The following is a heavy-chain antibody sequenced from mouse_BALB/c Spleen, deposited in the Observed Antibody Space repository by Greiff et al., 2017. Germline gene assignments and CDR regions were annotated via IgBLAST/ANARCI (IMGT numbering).Heavy chain of an antibody. CDR2: IWAGGST. J-gene: IGHJ1*01. D-gene: IGHD1-1*01. Sequence: LMESGPGLVAPSQSLSITCTVSGFSLTSYGVHWGRQPPGKGLGWLGVIWAGGSTNYNSALMSRLSISKDNSKSQVFLKMNSLQTDDTAMYYCARDYYGSSYWYFDVWGAGTTVTVSS. CDR3: ARDYYGSSYWYFDV. V-gene: IGHV2-9*02. CDR1: GFSLTSYG.